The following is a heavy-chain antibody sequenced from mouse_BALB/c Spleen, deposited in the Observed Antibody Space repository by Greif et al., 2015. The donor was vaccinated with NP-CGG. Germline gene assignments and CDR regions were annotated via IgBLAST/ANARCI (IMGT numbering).Heavy chain of an antibody. J-gene: IGHJ2*01. Sequence: VQLQQSGAELVRPGTSVKVSCKASGYAFTNYLIEWVKQRPGQGLEWIGVINPGSGGTNYNEKFKGKATLTADKSSSTAYMQLSSLTSDDSAVYFWARGGLLPYFDYWGQGTTLTVSS. V-gene: IGHV1-54*01. CDR1: GYAFTNYL. CDR2: INPGSGGT. CDR3: ARGGLLPYFDY. D-gene: IGHD2-10*01.